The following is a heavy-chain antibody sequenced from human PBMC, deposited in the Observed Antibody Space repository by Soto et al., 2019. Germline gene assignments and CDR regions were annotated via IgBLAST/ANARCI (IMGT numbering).Heavy chain of an antibody. Sequence: QVQLVQYGAEMKKPGSSVKVSCQSSGGTFNTYAMNWVRQAPGQGPEWMGDISPMFGAANYAPKFQGRVTITADESTGTSYMQLSSLTSEDTALYFCAREVQVHTPAFVYWGQGTVVTVSS. V-gene: IGHV1-69*19. CDR1: GGTFNTYA. CDR3: AREVQVHTPAFVY. D-gene: IGHD3-10*01. CDR2: ISPMFGAA. J-gene: IGHJ4*02.